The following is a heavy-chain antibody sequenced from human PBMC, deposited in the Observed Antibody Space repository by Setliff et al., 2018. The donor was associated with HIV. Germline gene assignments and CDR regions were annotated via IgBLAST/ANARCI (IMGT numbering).Heavy chain of an antibody. Sequence: GGSLRLSCAASGFTFSSYWMYWVRQAPGKGLVWVSRINSDGSSTSYADSVKGRFTISRDNAKNTLYLQMNSLRAEDTAVYYCARQDLGAYAPLRYWGRGTLVTV. CDR2: INSDGSST. CDR3: ARQDLGAYAPLRY. CDR1: GFTFSSYW. J-gene: IGHJ4*02. D-gene: IGHD5-12*01. V-gene: IGHV3-74*01.